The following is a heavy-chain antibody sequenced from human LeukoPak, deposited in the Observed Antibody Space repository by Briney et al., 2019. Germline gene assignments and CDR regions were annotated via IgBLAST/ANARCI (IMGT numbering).Heavy chain of an antibody. CDR3: AKGDFDWLLLLDY. V-gene: IGHV3-23*01. CDR2: ISGSGGST. D-gene: IGHD3-9*01. CDR1: GFTFSSYE. Sequence: GGSLRLSCAASGFTFSSYEMNWVRQAPGKGLEWVSAISGSGGSTYYADSVKGRFTISRDNSKNTLYLQMNSLRAEDTAVYYCAKGDFDWLLLLDYWGQGTLVTVSS. J-gene: IGHJ4*02.